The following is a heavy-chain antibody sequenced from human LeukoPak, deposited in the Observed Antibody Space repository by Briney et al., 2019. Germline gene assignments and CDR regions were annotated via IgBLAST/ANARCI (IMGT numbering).Heavy chain of an antibody. J-gene: IGHJ2*01. D-gene: IGHD6-19*01. CDR1: GGSISSYY. CDR3: ARDSLVAVAGTYRYFDL. CDR2: IYYSGST. Sequence: PSETLSLTCTVSGGSISSYYWSWIRQPPGKGLEWIGYIYYSGSTNYNPSLKSRVTISVDTSKNQFSLKLSSVTAADTAVYYCARDSLVAVAGTYRYFDLWGRGTLVTLSS. V-gene: IGHV4-59*01.